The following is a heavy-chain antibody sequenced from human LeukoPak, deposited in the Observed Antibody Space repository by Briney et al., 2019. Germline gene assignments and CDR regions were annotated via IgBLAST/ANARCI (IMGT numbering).Heavy chain of an antibody. J-gene: IGHJ4*02. Sequence: SQTLSLTCAISGDSVSSNSAAWNWLRQSPSRGVEWLGRTYYRSKWYNDYAVSVKSRITINPDTSKNQFSLQLNSVTPEDTAVYYCARDLPPPYQLLHYYFDYWGQGTLVTVSS. CDR2: TYYRSKWYN. CDR1: GDSVSSNSAA. V-gene: IGHV6-1*01. D-gene: IGHD2-2*01. CDR3: ARDLPPPYQLLHYYFDY.